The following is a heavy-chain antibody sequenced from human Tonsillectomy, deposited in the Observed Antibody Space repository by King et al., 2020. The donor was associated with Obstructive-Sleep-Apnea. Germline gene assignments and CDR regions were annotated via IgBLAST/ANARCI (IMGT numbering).Heavy chain of an antibody. CDR2: ISYDGSNK. J-gene: IGHJ4*02. Sequence: VQLVESGGGVVQPGRSLRLSCAASGFTFSHYAVQWVRQAPGKGLDWVAVISYDGSNKYYADSVKGRFTISRDISKSTLFLQMNSLRAEDTAVYYCARGRLVGAIDYWGQGTLVTVSS. V-gene: IGHV3-30-3*01. D-gene: IGHD1-26*01. CDR3: ARGRLVGAIDY. CDR1: GFTFSHYA.